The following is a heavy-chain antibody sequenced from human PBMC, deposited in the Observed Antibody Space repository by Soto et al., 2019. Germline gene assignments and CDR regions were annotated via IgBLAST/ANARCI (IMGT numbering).Heavy chain of an antibody. D-gene: IGHD6-13*01. CDR3: ARESRSAAGTVEY. CDR1: GSSISNYY. V-gene: IGHV4-4*07. J-gene: IGHJ4*02. Sequence: XETLSLTCTVSGSSISNYYWSWIRQPAGKGLEWIGRIYASGNTNYNPSLKSRVTMSVDTSKNQFSLNLNSVTAADTAVYYCARESRSAAGTVEYWGQGTLVTVSS. CDR2: IYASGNT.